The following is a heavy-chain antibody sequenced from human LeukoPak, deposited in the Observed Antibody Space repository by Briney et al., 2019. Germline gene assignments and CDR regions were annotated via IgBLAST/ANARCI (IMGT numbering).Heavy chain of an antibody. Sequence: SGGSLRLSCAASGVTFSDYYMSWIRQAPGKGLVWVSRINSDGSSTSYADSVKGRFTISRDNAKNTLYLQMNSLRAEDTALYYCARGLSSSSLDPWGQGTLVTVSS. CDR1: GVTFSDYY. J-gene: IGHJ5*02. CDR3: ARGLSSSSLDP. V-gene: IGHV3-74*01. CDR2: INSDGSST. D-gene: IGHD6-13*01.